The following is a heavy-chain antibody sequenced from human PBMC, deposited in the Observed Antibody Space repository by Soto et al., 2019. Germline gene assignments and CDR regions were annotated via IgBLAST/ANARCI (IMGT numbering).Heavy chain of an antibody. D-gene: IGHD3-10*01. CDR2: INPSGAYT. Sequence: ASEKVSCKASKYTFISYHIHWVRQAPGQGLEWLGIINPSGAYTSYAQKFQGRVTMTRDTSTSTVYMELSSLRFGDSAMYYCARDISLSMVRGVISHWGQGTLVTVSS. CDR3: ARDISLSMVRGVISH. CDR1: KYTFISYH. J-gene: IGHJ4*02. V-gene: IGHV1-46*01.